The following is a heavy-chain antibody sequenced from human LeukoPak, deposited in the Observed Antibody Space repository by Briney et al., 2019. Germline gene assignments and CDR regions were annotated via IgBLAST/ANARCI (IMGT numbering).Heavy chain of an antibody. J-gene: IGHJ5*02. V-gene: IGHV4-31*03. CDR2: IYYTGNT. CDR1: GGSLSSGGYY. CDR3: AGYLESWFDP. Sequence: KPSETLSLTCSVSGGSLSSGGYYWSWIRQHPGKGLEWVGYIYYTGNTYYNPSLKSRVTISVDTSKNQFSLKLSSVTAADTAVYYCAGYLESWFDPWGQGTLVIVSS. D-gene: IGHD5-18*01.